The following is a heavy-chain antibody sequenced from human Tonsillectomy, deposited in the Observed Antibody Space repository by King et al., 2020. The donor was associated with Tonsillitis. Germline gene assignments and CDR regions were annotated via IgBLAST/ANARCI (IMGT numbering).Heavy chain of an antibody. D-gene: IGHD1-26*01. Sequence: QLQLQESGPGVVRPSETLSLTCTVSGGSISSSDHYWAWIRRPPGKGLEWFCFMVYSGAIFYNPSLNSRITISGGTSENRFSLKLSSVTAADTAVYFCARYVSGSFDYWGQGALVTVSS. CDR2: MVYSGAI. CDR1: GGSISSSDHY. CDR3: ARYVSGSFDY. J-gene: IGHJ4*02. V-gene: IGHV4-39*01.